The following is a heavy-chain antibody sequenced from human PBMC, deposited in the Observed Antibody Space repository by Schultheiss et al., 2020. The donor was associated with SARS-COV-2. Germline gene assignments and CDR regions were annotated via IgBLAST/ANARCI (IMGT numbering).Heavy chain of an antibody. Sequence: SETLSLTCTVSGGSISSGGYYWSWIRQPPGKGLEWIGSIYYSGSTNYNPSLKSRVTISVDTSKNQFSLKLSSVTAADTAVYYCATIVFGGNSFDNWGQGNLVTVS. CDR2: IYYSGST. CDR1: GGSISSGGYY. J-gene: IGHJ4*02. D-gene: IGHD4-23*01. V-gene: IGHV4-61*08. CDR3: ATIVFGGNSFDN.